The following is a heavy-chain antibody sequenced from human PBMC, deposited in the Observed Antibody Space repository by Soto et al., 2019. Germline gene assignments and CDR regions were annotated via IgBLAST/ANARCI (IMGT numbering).Heavy chain of an antibody. J-gene: IGHJ4*02. V-gene: IGHV3-23*01. CDR2: ISAGAAGK. Sequence: GGSLRLSCTASGFSFSTYAMSWVRQAPGKGLEWVSGISAGAAGKYYADSVKGRFTISRDNPENTMYLQMNSLTVEDTAVYFYARLGNNHQTCAFWGQGSLVTVSA. D-gene: IGHD3-16*01. CDR1: GFSFSTYA. CDR3: ARLGNNHQTCAF.